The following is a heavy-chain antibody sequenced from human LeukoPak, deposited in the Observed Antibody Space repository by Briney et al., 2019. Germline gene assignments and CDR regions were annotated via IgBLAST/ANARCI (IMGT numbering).Heavy chain of an antibody. V-gene: IGHV3-48*04. J-gene: IGHJ4*02. CDR3: ARVRGYSGSYYFDY. D-gene: IGHD1-26*01. CDR2: ISSSSGTI. Sequence: PGRSLRLSCAASGFTFSSYSMNWVRQAPGKGLEWVSYISSSSGTIYYADSVKGRFTVSRDSAKNSLYLQMNSLRAEDTAVYYCARVRGYSGSYYFDYWGQGTLVTVSS. CDR1: GFTFSSYS.